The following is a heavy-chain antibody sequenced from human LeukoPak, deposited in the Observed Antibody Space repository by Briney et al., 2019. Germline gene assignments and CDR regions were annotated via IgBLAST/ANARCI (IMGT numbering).Heavy chain of an antibody. V-gene: IGHV4-39*01. Sequence: SETLSLTCTVSGGSISSSSYYWGWLRQPPGKGLEWIASIYYSGTTYYNPSLKSRVTISADTSKNQFSLKLSSVTAADTAVYYCTSRGWIVGLVDYWGQGTLVNVSA. J-gene: IGHJ4*02. CDR3: TSRGWIVGLVDY. D-gene: IGHD3-22*01. CDR1: GGSISSSSYY. CDR2: IYYSGTT.